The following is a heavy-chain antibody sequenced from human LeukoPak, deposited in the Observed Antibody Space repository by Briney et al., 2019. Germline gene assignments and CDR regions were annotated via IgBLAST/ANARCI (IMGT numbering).Heavy chain of an antibody. D-gene: IGHD4-17*01. CDR1: GGSFSGYY. V-gene: IGHV4-34*01. Sequence: SETLSLTCAVYGGSFSGYYWSWIRQPPGKGLERIGEINHSGSTNYNPSLKSRVTISVDTSKNQFSLKLSSVTAADTAVYYCARGPMTTVTSWFDPWGQGTLVTVSS. J-gene: IGHJ5*02. CDR3: ARGPMTTVTSWFDP. CDR2: INHSGST.